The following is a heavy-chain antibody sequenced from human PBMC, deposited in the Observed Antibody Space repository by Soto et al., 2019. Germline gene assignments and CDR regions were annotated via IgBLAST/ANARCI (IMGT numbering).Heavy chain of an antibody. CDR2: VHYSGRT. CDR1: GGSISSYF. Sequence: PSETLSLTCTVSGGSISSYFWSWIRQPPGKGLEWIGYVHYSGRTKYNPSLRSRVTISLDTSTKQFSLKLSAVTAADTAVYYCARGNCSSPNCYSFSGYYGMDVWGQGTTVTVSS. J-gene: IGHJ6*02. V-gene: IGHV4-59*01. CDR3: ARGNCSSPNCYSFSGYYGMDV. D-gene: IGHD2-2*01.